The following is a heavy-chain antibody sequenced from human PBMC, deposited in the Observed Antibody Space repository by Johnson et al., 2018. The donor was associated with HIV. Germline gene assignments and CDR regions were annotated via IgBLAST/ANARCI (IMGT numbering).Heavy chain of an antibody. Sequence: VQLVESGGGLVQPGRSLRLSCTASGFTFGDYAMSWVRQAPGKGLEWVGRIKSKTDGGTTDYTAPVKGSFTISRDDSKSTLYLQMNSLKTEDTAVYYCTTERGYAFDIWGQGTMVTVSS. CDR3: TTERGYAFDI. CDR2: IKSKTDGGTT. CDR1: GFTFGDYA. V-gene: IGHV3-15*01. J-gene: IGHJ3*02.